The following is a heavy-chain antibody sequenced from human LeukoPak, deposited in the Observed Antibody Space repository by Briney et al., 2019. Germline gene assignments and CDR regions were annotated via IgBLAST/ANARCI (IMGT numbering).Heavy chain of an antibody. J-gene: IGHJ3*02. V-gene: IGHV4-39*07. Sequence: PSETLSLTCTVSGGSIGSSSYYWGWIRQPPGKGLEWIGSIYYSGSTYYNPSLKSRVTISVDTSKNQFSLKLSSVTAADTAVYYCARDPREVVAYDAFDIWGQGTMVTVSS. D-gene: IGHD2-15*01. CDR3: ARDPREVVAYDAFDI. CDR1: GGSIGSSSYY. CDR2: IYYSGST.